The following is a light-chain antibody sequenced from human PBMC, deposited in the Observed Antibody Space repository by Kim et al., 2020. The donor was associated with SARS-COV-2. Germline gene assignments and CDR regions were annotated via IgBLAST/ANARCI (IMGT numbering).Light chain of an antibody. J-gene: IGKJ1*01. CDR2: WAS. V-gene: IGKV4-1*01. CDR1: QSVLYSCNNKNY. CDR3: QQYYSTPPT. Sequence: DIVMTQSPDSLAVSLGVRATINCKSSQSVLYSCNNKNYLAWYQQKPGQPPKLLIYWASTRESGVPDRFSGSGSGTDFTLTISSLQAEDVAVYYCQQYYSTPPTFGQGTKVDIK.